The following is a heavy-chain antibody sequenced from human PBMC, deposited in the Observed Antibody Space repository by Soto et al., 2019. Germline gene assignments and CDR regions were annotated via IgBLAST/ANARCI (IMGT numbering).Heavy chain of an antibody. V-gene: IGHV1-8*01. CDR1: GYTFTSYD. CDR3: ARWPDGYYYYGMDV. CDR2: MNPNSGNT. Sequence: QVQLVQSGAEVKKPGASVKVSCKASGYTFTSYDINWVRQATGQGLEWMGWMNPNSGNTGYAQKFQGRVTMTRNTSISTAYMELSSLRSEDTALYYCARWPDGYYYYGMDVWGQGTTVTVSS. J-gene: IGHJ6*02.